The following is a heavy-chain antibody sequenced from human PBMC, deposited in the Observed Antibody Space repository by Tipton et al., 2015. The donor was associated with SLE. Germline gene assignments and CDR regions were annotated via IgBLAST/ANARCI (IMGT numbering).Heavy chain of an antibody. CDR3: ATSIANDIFYN. CDR2: IYGSGNT. V-gene: IGHV4-4*07. CDR1: SDSFRTNY. J-gene: IGHJ4*02. Sequence: TLSLTCTVSSDSFRTNYWSWIRQPAGEGLEWIGLIYGSGNTNYNPALKSRVTMSLDTSKNQVSLRLTSVTAADTAVYYCATSIANDIFYNWGQGTLVTVSS. D-gene: IGHD1-1*01.